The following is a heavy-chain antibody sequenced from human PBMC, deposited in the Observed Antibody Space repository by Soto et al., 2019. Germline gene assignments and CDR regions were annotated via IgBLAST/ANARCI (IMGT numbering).Heavy chain of an antibody. CDR2: ISYDANNK. CDR1: GFTFISYA. V-gene: IGHV3-30-3*01. CDR3: ARDGDRSFDY. Sequence: GGSLRLSCAASGFTFISYAMHWVRQAPCKGLEWVAVISYDANNKYYADSVKGRFTISRDNSKNTLYLQMKSLRAEDTAVYYCARDGDRSFDYWGQGTLVTVS. J-gene: IGHJ4*02. D-gene: IGHD3-22*01.